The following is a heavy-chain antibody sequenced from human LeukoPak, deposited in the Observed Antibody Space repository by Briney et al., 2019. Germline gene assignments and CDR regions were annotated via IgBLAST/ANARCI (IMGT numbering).Heavy chain of an antibody. Sequence: ASVKVSCKASGYTFTGYYMHWVRQAPGQGLEWMGRINPNSGGTNYAQKFQGRVTMTRDTSISTAYMELSRLRSDDTAVYYCAGSYSFHKGIFDYWGQGTLVTVSS. CDR2: INPNSGGT. D-gene: IGHD4-11*01. V-gene: IGHV1-2*06. CDR3: AGSYSFHKGIFDY. J-gene: IGHJ4*02. CDR1: GYTFTGYY.